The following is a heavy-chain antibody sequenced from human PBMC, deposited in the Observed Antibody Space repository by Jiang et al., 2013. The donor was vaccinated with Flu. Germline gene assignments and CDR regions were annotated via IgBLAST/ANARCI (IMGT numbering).Heavy chain of an antibody. D-gene: IGHD5-18*01. J-gene: IGHJ3*02. Sequence: QTLSLTCAISGDSVSSNSAAWNWIRQSPSRGLEWLGRTYYRSKWYNDYAVSVKSRITINPDTSKNQFSLQLNSVTPEDTAVYYCAREVGSGYSYGYDAFDIWGQGTMVTVSS. CDR3: AREVGSGYSYGYDAFDI. V-gene: IGHV6-1*01. CDR2: TYYRSKWYN. CDR1: GDSVSSNSAA.